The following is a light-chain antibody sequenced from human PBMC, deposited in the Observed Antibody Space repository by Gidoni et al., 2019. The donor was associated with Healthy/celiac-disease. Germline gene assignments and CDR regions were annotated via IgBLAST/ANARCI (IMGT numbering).Light chain of an antibody. J-gene: IGLJ1*01. CDR1: SSDVGRYNR. Sequence: QSALTQPPSVSGSPGQSVTISCTGTSSDVGRYNRVSWYQQPPGTAPKIMIYEVSNRPSGVPDRFSGSKSGNTASLTISGLQAEDEADYYCSLYTSSSTYVFGTGTKVTVL. V-gene: IGLV2-18*01. CDR3: SLYTSSSTYV. CDR2: EVS.